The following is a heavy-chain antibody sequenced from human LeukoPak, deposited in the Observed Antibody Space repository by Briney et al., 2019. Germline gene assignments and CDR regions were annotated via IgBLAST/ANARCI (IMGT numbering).Heavy chain of an antibody. CDR2: IYYTGST. Sequence: SATLSLTCNVSGGSFSGYYWTWIRQPPGKGLEWIGHIYYTGSTHYNASLKSRVTISVDRSKNQVSLNLNSVTAADTAVYYCASPMTLVVRGLAGIDAFDVWGQGTMVTVSS. CDR1: GGSFSGYY. CDR3: ASPMTLVVRGLAGIDAFDV. J-gene: IGHJ3*01. V-gene: IGHV4-59*12. D-gene: IGHD3-10*01.